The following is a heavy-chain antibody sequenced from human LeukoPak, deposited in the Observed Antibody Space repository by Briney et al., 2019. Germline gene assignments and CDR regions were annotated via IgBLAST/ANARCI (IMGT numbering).Heavy chain of an antibody. CDR3: ARFSWGCSTASCYLTN. V-gene: IGHV4-59*11. D-gene: IGHD2-2*01. CDR2: IYYTGTT. J-gene: IGHJ4*02. CDR1: GGSLSGHY. Sequence: SETLSLTCTVGGGSLSGHYWGWIRQPPGKGLELVGHIYYTGTTFYNPSLNSRVTITLDTSRNQFSLRLASVIAADTAVYYCARFSWGCSTASCYLTNWGQGTLVTVSS.